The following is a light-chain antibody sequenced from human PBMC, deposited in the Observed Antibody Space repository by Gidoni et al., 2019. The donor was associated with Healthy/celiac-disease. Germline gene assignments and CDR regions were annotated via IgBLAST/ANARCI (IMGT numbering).Light chain of an antibody. J-gene: IGKJ3*01. CDR2: GAS. CDR1: QSVSSSY. CDR3: QQYGSSPGFT. V-gene: IGKV3-20*01. Sequence: EIVLTQSPGTLSLSPRERATLSCRASQSVSSSYLAWYQQKPGQAPRRLIYGASSRATGIPDRFSGSGSGTDFTLTISRLEPEDFAVYYCQQYGSSPGFTFGPGTKVDIK.